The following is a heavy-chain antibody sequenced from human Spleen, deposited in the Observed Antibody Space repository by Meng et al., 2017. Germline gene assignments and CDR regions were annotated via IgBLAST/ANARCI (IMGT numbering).Heavy chain of an antibody. V-gene: IGHV1-18*01. CDR2: ISAYNGNT. CDR1: GYTFTSYG. J-gene: IGHJ4*02. CDR3: ARDEGEYCGGDCYPWAF. Sequence: ASVKVSCKASGYTFTSYGISWVRQAPGQGLEWMGWISAYNGNTNFAQKLQGRVTLTTDIFTSTAYMELRSLRSDDTAVYYCARDEGEYCGGDCYPWAFWGQGTLVTVSS. D-gene: IGHD2-21*02.